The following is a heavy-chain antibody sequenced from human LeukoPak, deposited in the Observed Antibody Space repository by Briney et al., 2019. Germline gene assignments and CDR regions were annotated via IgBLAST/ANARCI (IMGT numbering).Heavy chain of an antibody. V-gene: IGHV4-34*01. D-gene: IGHD2-2*01. J-gene: IGHJ4*02. Sequence: PSETLSLTRAVYGGSFSGYYWSWIRQPPGKGLEWIGEINHSGSTNYNPSLKSRVTISVDTSKNQFSLKLSSVTAADTAVYYCARAKYCSSTSCYVSGKLDYWGQGTLVTVSS. CDR1: GGSFSGYY. CDR3: ARAKYCSSTSCYVSGKLDY. CDR2: INHSGST.